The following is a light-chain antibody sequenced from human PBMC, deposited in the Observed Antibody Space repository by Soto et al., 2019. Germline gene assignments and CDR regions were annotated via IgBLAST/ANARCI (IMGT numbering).Light chain of an antibody. Sequence: EVLLPQSPPTLSLSPGERATLSCRASKSVSPYLACYQQKPAQAPRLLIYDASNRATDIPARFSGSGSGTDFTLTISSLEPEDFAVYYCQQRSNWPLFTFGPGTKVDI. CDR3: QQRSNWPLFT. CDR2: DAS. CDR1: KSVSPY. V-gene: IGKV3-11*01. J-gene: IGKJ3*01.